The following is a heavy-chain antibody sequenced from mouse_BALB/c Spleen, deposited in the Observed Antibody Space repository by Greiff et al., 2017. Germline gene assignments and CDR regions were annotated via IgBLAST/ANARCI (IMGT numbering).Heavy chain of an antibody. Sequence: VQLQQPGAELVKPGASVKLSCKASGYTFTSYWMHWVKQRPGQGLEWIGEINPSNGRTNYNEKFKSKATLTVDKSSSTAYMQLSSLTSEDSAVYYCATYGSSLYYYAMDYWGQGTSVTVSS. V-gene: IGHV1S81*02. D-gene: IGHD1-1*01. J-gene: IGHJ4*01. CDR3: ATYGSSLYYYAMDY. CDR1: GYTFTSYW. CDR2: INPSNGRT.